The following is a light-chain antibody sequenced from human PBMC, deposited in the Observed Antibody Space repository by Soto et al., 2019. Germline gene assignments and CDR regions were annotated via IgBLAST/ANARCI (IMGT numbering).Light chain of an antibody. Sequence: QSALTQPGSVSGSPGQSITISCTGTSRDVGGYNYVSWYQQHPGKAPKLMIYDVSNRPSGVSNRFSGSKSGNTASLTISGLQAEDEAAYYCSSYTSSSTLPVFGTGTKLTVL. CDR2: DVS. V-gene: IGLV2-14*01. CDR1: SRDVGGYNY. J-gene: IGLJ1*01. CDR3: SSYTSSSTLPV.